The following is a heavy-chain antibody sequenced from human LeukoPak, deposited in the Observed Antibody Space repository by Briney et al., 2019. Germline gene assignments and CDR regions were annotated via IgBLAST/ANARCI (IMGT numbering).Heavy chain of an antibody. CDR3: GRDFYGSGTRFDY. J-gene: IGHJ4*02. D-gene: IGHD3-10*01. Sequence: GGSLRLSCAASGFTFDDYGMSWVRQAPGKGLEWVSGINWNGGSTGYADSVKGRFTISRDNAKNSLYLQMNSLRAEDTAFYYCGRDFYGSGTRFDYWGEGTLVTVSS. CDR1: GFTFDDYG. V-gene: IGHV3-20*04. CDR2: INWNGGST.